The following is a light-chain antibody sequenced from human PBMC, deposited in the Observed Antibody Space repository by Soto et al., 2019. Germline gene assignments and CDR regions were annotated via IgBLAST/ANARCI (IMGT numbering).Light chain of an antibody. Sequence: LAQPPSASGSPGQSVTISCTGTKNDIGVYDFVSWYQHHPGKAPRLIIYEVVQRPSGVPDRFSGSKSGNTASLTVSGLQAADEADYFCKSYAGSNNYVFGRGTKVTVL. CDR1: KNDIGVYDF. J-gene: IGLJ1*01. V-gene: IGLV2-8*01. CDR2: EVV. CDR3: KSYAGSNNYV.